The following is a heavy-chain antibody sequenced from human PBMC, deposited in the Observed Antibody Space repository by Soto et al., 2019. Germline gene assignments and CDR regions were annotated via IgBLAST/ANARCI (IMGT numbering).Heavy chain of an antibody. V-gene: IGHV1-69*01. CDR3: ARRIGHTGSGSYCNDVKSYYYYGMDV. CDR1: GGTFSSYA. CDR2: IIPIFGTA. Sequence: QVQLVQSGAEVKKPGSSVKVSCKASGGTFSSYAISWVRQAPGQGLEWMGGIIPIFGTANYAQKFQGRVTITADESTSTAYMELSSLRSEDTAVYYCARRIGHTGSGSYCNDVKSYYYYGMDVWGQGTTVTVSS. D-gene: IGHD3-10*01. J-gene: IGHJ6*02.